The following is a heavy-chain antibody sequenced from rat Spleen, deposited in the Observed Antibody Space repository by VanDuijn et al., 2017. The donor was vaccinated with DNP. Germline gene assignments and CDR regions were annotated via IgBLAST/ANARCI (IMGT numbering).Heavy chain of an antibody. J-gene: IGHJ2*01. CDR1: GFTLSDYY. V-gene: IGHV2S12*01. D-gene: IGHD1-12*02. CDR3: ARSDYSDGTYYYGYFDY. Sequence: VQLVESGGGFVQPGRSLKLSCAASGFTLSDYYMAWVRQPPGKGLEWVAAMSNGGNTYYNSIVKSRLSISRDTSRSQVFLKMNSLQTEDTAMYFCARSDYSDGTYYYGYFDYWGQGVMVTVSS. CDR2: MSNGGNT.